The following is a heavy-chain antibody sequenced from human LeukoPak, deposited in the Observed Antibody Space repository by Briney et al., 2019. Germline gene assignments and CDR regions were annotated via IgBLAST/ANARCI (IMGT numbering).Heavy chain of an antibody. Sequence: ASVKVSCKASGYTFTSYDINWVRQAPGQGLEWMGWINTNTGNPTYAQGFTGRFVFSLDTSVSTAYLQISSLKAEDTAVYYCARDVKGYCSGGSCYYYGMDVWGQGTTVTVSS. CDR1: GYTFTSYD. CDR2: INTNTGNP. J-gene: IGHJ6*02. CDR3: ARDVKGYCSGGSCYYYGMDV. V-gene: IGHV7-4-1*02. D-gene: IGHD2-15*01.